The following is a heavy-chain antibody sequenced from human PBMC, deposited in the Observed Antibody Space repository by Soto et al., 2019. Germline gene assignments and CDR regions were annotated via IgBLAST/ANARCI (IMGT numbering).Heavy chain of an antibody. Sequence: QVQLQESGPGLVKPSETLSLTCTVSGGSISSYYWSWIRQPPGKGLEWIGYIYYSGSTNYNPSLKSRVTIAVDTSKNQFSLKLSSVTAADTAVYYCATGGHYDILTGYYPFDYWGQGTLVTVSS. D-gene: IGHD3-9*01. CDR3: ATGGHYDILTGYYPFDY. J-gene: IGHJ4*02. CDR2: IYYSGST. CDR1: GGSISSYY. V-gene: IGHV4-59*01.